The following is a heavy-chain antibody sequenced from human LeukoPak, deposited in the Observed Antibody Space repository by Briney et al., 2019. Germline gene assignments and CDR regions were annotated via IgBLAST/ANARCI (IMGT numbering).Heavy chain of an antibody. J-gene: IGHJ4*02. Sequence: ASVTVSCKASGYTFTNYGISWVRQAPGKGLEWMGWISAYNGNTNYAHKLQGRVTMNTDTSPSTGYMELRSLRSDDTAVYYCARAESSSGWYYFDYWGQGTLVTVSS. CDR3: ARAESSSGWYYFDY. D-gene: IGHD6-19*01. CDR1: GYTFTNYG. V-gene: IGHV1-18*01. CDR2: ISAYNGNT.